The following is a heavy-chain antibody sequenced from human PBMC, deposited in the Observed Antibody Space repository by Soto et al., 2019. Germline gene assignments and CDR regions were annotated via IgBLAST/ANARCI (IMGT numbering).Heavy chain of an antibody. J-gene: IGHJ3*02. V-gene: IGHV1-69*01. CDR1: GGTFSSYA. Sequence: QVQLVQSGTEVKKPGSSLKVSCKASGGTFSSYAISWVRHAPGQGLEWMGGIIPIFGTTNYAEKFRGRVSITADESTSTAYVELSSLRSEDTAVYYCAGSFKYGSGTFDAFDIWGQGTMVTVSS. CDR3: AGSFKYGSGTFDAFDI. CDR2: IIPIFGTT. D-gene: IGHD3-10*01.